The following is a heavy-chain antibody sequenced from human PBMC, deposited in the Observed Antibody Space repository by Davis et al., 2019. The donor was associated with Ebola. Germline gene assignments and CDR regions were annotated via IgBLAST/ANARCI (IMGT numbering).Heavy chain of an antibody. Sequence: ASVKVSCKASGGTFSSYAISWVRQAPGQGLEWMGWISPYKGYTNHAQKLQGRVTLTADESTSTAYMELTNLRSDDTAVYYCAREVGETKLDQWGQGTLVTVSS. CDR1: GGTFSSYA. CDR3: AREVGETKLDQ. J-gene: IGHJ4*02. V-gene: IGHV1-18*01. D-gene: IGHD1-26*01. CDR2: ISPYKGYT.